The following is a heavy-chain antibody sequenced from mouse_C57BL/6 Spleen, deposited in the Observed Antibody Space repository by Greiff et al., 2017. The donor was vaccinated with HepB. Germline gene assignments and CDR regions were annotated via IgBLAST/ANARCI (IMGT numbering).Heavy chain of an antibody. J-gene: IGHJ3*01. CDR2: IRSKSNNYAT. V-gene: IGHV10-1*01. CDR1: GFSFNTYA. Sequence: VQLKQSGGGLVQPKGSLKLSCAASGFSFNTYAMNWVRQAPGKGLEWVARIRSKSNNYATYYADSVKDRFTISRDDSESMLYLQMNNLKTEDTAMYYCVSHVQFAYWGQGTLVTVSA. CDR3: VSHVQFAY.